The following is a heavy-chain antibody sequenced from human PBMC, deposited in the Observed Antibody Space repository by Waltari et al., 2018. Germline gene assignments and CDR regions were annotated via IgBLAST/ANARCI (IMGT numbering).Heavy chain of an antibody. CDR3: ARGGSAMDV. V-gene: IGHV6-1*01. D-gene: IGHD3-16*01. CDR2: TYYRSKWYN. CDR1: GDSVSSNSPA. Sequence: QVQLQQSGPGLVKPSQTLSLTSPISGDSVSSNSPAWNWIRQSPSRGLEWLGRTYYRSKWYNDYAVSVKSRIIIDPDTSKNQFSLQLNSVTPEDSAVYYCARGGSAMDVWGQGTTVTVSS. J-gene: IGHJ6*02.